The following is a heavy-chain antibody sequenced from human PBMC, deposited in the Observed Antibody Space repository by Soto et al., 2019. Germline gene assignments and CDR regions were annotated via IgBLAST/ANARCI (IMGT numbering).Heavy chain of an antibody. V-gene: IGHV1-3*01. CDR3: ARDDHYYDSSGYYYGPNYYYYYGMEV. Sequence: QVQLVQSGAEVKKPGASVKVSCKASGYTFTSYAMHWVRQAPGQRLEWMGWINAGNGNTKYSQKFQGRVTITRDTSASTAYMELSSLRSEDTAVYYFARDDHYYDSSGYYYGPNYYYYYGMEVWGQGTTVTVSS. CDR2: INAGNGNT. CDR1: GYTFTSYA. D-gene: IGHD3-22*01. J-gene: IGHJ6*02.